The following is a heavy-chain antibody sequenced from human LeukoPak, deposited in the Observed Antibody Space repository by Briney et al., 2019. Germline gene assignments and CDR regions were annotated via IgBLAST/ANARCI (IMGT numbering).Heavy chain of an antibody. D-gene: IGHD2-2*01. J-gene: IGHJ5*02. V-gene: IGHV3-30-3*01. Sequence: GGSLRLSCAASGSTFSSYAMHWVRQAPGKGLEWVAVISYDGSNKYYADSAKGRFTISRDNSKNTLYLQMNSLRAEDTAVYYCATSSNAPGNHWGQGTLVTVSS. CDR3: ATSSNAPGNH. CDR2: ISYDGSNK. CDR1: GSTFSSYA.